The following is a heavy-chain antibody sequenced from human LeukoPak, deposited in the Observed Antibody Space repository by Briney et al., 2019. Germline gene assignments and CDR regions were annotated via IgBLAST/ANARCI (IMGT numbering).Heavy chain of an antibody. D-gene: IGHD5-12*01. CDR1: GFALSTNY. CDR3: ARAALEFNSGRGC. CDR2: IYSAGDK. V-gene: IGHV3-66*01. Sequence: GGSLRLSCAASGFALSTNYMTWVRQAPGKGLEWVSLIYSAGDKYYADSVKGRFTISRDNFKNTLYLQMDSLRAEDTAVYHCARAALEFNSGRGCWGRGTLVTVSS. J-gene: IGHJ4*02.